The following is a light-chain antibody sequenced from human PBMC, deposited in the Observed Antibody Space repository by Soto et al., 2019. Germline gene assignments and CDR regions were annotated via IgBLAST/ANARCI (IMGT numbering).Light chain of an antibody. CDR3: QQYGSSPWT. V-gene: IGKV3-20*01. CDR1: QSVSSSY. CDR2: GAS. Sequence: EIVLTQSPGTLSLSPGERATLSCRASQSVSSSYLAWYQQKPGQAPRLLIYGASRRATGIPDRFSGSGSGTDFTLTISRLEPEDFPVYYCQQYGSSPWTFGQGTKVEIK. J-gene: IGKJ1*01.